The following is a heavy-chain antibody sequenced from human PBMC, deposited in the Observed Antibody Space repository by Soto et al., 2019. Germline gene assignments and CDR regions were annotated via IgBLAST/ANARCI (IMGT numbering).Heavy chain of an antibody. J-gene: IGHJ1*01. D-gene: IGHD2-2*01. CDR1: GASINNYY. CDR3: AKYNRSGFYVLAY. Sequence: PSETLSLTCTVSGASINNYYWSWIRQPPGKKLEWIGYVYNSGTTNYNPSFESRVTISADTSKNQFSLKLRSVTAADTAVYYCAKYNRSGFYVLAYWGQGSQVPVSS. CDR2: VYNSGTT. V-gene: IGHV4-59*08.